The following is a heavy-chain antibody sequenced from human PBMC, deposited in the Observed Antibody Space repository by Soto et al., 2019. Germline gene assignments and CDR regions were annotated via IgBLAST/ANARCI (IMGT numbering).Heavy chain of an antibody. D-gene: IGHD4-17*01. Sequence: ASVKVSFKASCYTFTIYCIILLLHAPVQWLEWMGWISAYNGNTNYAQKLQCRVTMTTDTSTSTAYMELRSLRSDDTAVYYCARDRFGYGDYDHTYYYGMEVWGQGNTVTVSS. CDR3: ARDRFGYGDYDHTYYYGMEV. CDR2: ISAYNGNT. J-gene: IGHJ6*02. V-gene: IGHV1-18*04. CDR1: CYTFTIYC.